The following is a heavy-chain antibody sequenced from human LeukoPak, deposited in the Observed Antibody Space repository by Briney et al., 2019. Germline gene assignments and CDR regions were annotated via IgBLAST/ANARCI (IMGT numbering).Heavy chain of an antibody. J-gene: IGHJ3*02. CDR3: AKDGDNSGYDSDAFDI. V-gene: IGHV3-23*01. CDR1: GFTFSSYA. Sequence: GRSLRLSCAASGFTFSSYAMHWVRQAPGKGLEWVSAISGSGGSTYYADSVKGRFTISRDNSKNTLYLQMNSLRAEDTAVYFCAKDGDNSGYDSDAFDIWGQGTMVAVSS. CDR2: ISGSGGST. D-gene: IGHD5-12*01.